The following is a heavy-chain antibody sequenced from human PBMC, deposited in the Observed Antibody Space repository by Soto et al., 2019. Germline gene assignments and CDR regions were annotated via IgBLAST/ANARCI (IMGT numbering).Heavy chain of an antibody. V-gene: IGHV3-23*01. J-gene: IGHJ5*02. CDR1: GFTLSSYA. Sequence: GGTLRLSCAASGFTLSSYAMSWVRQAPGKGLEWVSTFSGTGGYTYYADSVKGRFTISRDDSKNTLFLHMNSLRAADTAVYYCARGQRALITYGPFDPWGQGTLVTVSS. D-gene: IGHD4-17*01. CDR3: ARGQRALITYGPFDP. CDR2: FSGTGGYT.